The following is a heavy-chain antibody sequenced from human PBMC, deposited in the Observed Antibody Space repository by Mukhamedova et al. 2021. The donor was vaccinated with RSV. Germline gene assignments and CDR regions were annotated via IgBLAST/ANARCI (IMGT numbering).Heavy chain of an antibody. CDR3: ARVRRNYYDSSGPRSPYYYYYYGMDV. Sequence: GRQAPGQGLEWMGGIIPIFGTANYAQKFQGRVTITADESTSTAYMELSSLRSEDTAVYYCARVRRNYYDSSGPRSPYYYYYYGMDVW. D-gene: IGHD3-22*01. V-gene: IGHV1-69*01. J-gene: IGHJ6*01. CDR2: IIPIFGTA.